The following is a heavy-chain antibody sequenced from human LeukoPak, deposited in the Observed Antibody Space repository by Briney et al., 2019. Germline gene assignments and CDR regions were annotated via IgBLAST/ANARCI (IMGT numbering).Heavy chain of an antibody. D-gene: IGHD3-10*01. CDR2: ISWNSGSI. J-gene: IGHJ4*02. Sequence: GGSLRLSCAASGFTFDDYAMHWVRQAPGKGLEWVSGISWNSGSIGYADSVKGRFTISRDNAKNSLYLQMNSLRAEDTAVYYCAKDRLYGSGSYDYWGQGTLVTVSS. CDR1: GFTFDDYA. CDR3: AKDRLYGSGSYDY. V-gene: IGHV3-9*01.